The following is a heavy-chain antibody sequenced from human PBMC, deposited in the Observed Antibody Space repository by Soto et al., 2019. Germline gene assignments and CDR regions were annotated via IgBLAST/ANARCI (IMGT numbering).Heavy chain of an antibody. D-gene: IGHD1-7*01. V-gene: IGHV6-1*01. CDR3: AGTSSLQWYYMDV. J-gene: IGHJ6*03. Sequence: SQTLSLTCVISGDSVSSNSAAWNWIRQSPSRGLEWLGRTYYRSRWYNDYAVSVRSRITLNADTSKNQFSLHLNSVTPEDTALYYCAGTSSLQWYYMDVWDKGTTVTVSS. CDR2: TYYRSRWYN. CDR1: GDSVSSNSAA.